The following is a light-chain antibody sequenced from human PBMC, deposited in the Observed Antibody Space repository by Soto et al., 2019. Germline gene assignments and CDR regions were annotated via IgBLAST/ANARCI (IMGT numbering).Light chain of an antibody. J-gene: IGKJ1*01. CDR3: QQFNSYVWT. V-gene: IGKV1-5*03. CDR2: KAS. Sequence: DIQMTQSPSTLSASVGDRLTSTCRASQSLNNWLAWFQQKPGKAPKLLIYKASSLESGVPSRFSGRGSGTEFALTISSLQPDDFATYYCQQFNSYVWTFGQGTRVEIK. CDR1: QSLNNW.